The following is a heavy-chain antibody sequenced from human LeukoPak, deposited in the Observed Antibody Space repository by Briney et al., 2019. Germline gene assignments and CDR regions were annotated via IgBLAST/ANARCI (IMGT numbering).Heavy chain of an antibody. V-gene: IGHV3-15*01. CDR2: IKRKIEGGTA. CDR3: AAGVGTSDVDY. Sequence: GGSLRLSCAASGFTFSNAWMSWVRQAPGKGQEWVGRIKRKIEGGTADYAAPVKGRFTISRDDSTSTLLLQMNSLKTEDTAVYYCAAGVGTSDVDYWGQGTLVTVSS. D-gene: IGHD1-26*01. J-gene: IGHJ4*02. CDR1: GFTFSNAW.